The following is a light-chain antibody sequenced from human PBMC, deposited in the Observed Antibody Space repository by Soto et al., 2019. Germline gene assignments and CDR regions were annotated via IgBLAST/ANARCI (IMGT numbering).Light chain of an antibody. CDR3: QQANTFPFV. Sequence: DFRMTQSPSSLSASVGDSVTITCRASQDIHTWLAWYQQKPGKAPKLLIYAASSLQSGVPSRFSGSGSGTDFTLTISSLQPEDFATYYCQQANTFPFVFGQGTRLEIK. CDR2: AAS. V-gene: IGKV1-12*01. J-gene: IGKJ5*01. CDR1: QDIHTW.